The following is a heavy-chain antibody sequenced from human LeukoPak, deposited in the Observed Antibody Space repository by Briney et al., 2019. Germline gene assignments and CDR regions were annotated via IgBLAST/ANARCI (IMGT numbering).Heavy chain of an antibody. CDR2: IYTGSLS. CDR3: AKDQDYGDYAWYFDY. Sequence: PGGSLRLSCAASGFTVSNSYMSWVRQAPGKGLEWVSVIYTGSLSYYTDSVKGRFTISRDKSNNTLYLQMNSLRAEDTAVYYCAKDQDYGDYAWYFDYWGQGTLVTVSS. J-gene: IGHJ4*02. CDR1: GFTVSNSY. V-gene: IGHV3-53*05. D-gene: IGHD4-17*01.